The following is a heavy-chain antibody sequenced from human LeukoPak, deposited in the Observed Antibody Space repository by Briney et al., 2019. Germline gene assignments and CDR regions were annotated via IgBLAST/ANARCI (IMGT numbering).Heavy chain of an antibody. J-gene: IGHJ4*02. D-gene: IGHD4-23*01. CDR2: ISWHSGRI. Sequence: GRSLLLSCSVSGLSFVDYAMGSVRHAAGKGLEWVSGISWHSGRIDYAASVEGRFTSSRDNAKNSLYLQTNSLRAEDTASYYCAKDTGVRGQGTLVTVSS. V-gene: IGHV3-9*01. CDR3: AKDTGV. CDR1: GLSFVDYA.